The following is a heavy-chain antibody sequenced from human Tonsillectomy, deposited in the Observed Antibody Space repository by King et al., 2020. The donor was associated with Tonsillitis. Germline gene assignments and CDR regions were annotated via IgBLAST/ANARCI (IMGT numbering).Heavy chain of an antibody. V-gene: IGHV3-23*04. J-gene: IGHJ5*02. D-gene: IGHD1-26*01. Sequence: VQLVESGGGLVQPGGSLRLSCAASGFTFSSYAMSWVRQAPGKGLEWVSVISASGGSTYYADSVKGRFTVSRDNSKNTLYLQMNSRRAEDTAVYYCANWFGSVGAGNWFDPWGQGTLVTVSS. CDR3: ANWFGSVGAGNWFDP. CDR1: GFTFSSYA. CDR2: ISASGGST.